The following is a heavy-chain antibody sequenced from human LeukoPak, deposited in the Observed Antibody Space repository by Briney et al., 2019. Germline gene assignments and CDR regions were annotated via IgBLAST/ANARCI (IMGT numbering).Heavy chain of an antibody. J-gene: IGHJ4*02. CDR3: ARANGLKLDY. V-gene: IGHV3-74*01. CDR1: GFTFSGHW. Sequence: GGSLRLSCAASGFTFSGHWMHWVRQTPGKGLVWVSRINTDESKINHADSVKGRFTISRDNAKNSLYLQMNSLRAEDTAVYYCARANGLKLDYWGQGTLVTVSS. D-gene: IGHD5-24*01. CDR2: INTDESKI.